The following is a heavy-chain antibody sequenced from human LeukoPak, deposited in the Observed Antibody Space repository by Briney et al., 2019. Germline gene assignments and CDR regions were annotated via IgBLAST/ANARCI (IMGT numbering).Heavy chain of an antibody. J-gene: IGHJ4*02. CDR1: GGTFSSYA. D-gene: IGHD2-15*01. V-gene: IGHV1-69*01. CDR2: IIPVFGTA. CDR3: ARVGQYCSGGSCQIDY. Sequence: SVKVSCKASGGTFSSYAISWVRQAPGQGLEWMGGIIPVFGTANYAQKFQGRVTITADESTSTAYMELSSLRSEDTAVYYCARVGQYCSGGSCQIDYWGQGTLVTVSS.